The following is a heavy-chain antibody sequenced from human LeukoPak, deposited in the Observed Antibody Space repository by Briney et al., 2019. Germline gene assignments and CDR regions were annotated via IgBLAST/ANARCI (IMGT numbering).Heavy chain of an antibody. D-gene: IGHD1-1*01. CDR3: ATREGGSTTPDY. V-gene: IGHV1-24*01. J-gene: IGHJ4*02. CDR2: FDPEDGET. CDR1: GYTLTELS. Sequence: GASVNVSCKVSGYTLTELSMHWVRQAPGKGLEWMGGFDPEDGETIYAQKFQGRVTMTEDTSTDTAYMELSSLRSEDTAVYYCATREGGSTTPDYWGQGTLVTVSS.